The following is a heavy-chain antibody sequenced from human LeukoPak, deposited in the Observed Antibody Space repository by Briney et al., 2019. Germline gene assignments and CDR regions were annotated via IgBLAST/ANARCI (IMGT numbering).Heavy chain of an antibody. CDR2: ISGSGGST. D-gene: IGHD6-6*01. CDR3: AKDLEYSSSSDLHY. Sequence: PGGSLRLCCAASGFTFSSYAMSWVRQAPGKGLEWVSAISGSGGSTYYADSVKGRFTISRDNSKNTLYLQMNSLRAEDTAVYYCAKDLEYSSSSDLHYWGQGTLVTVSS. V-gene: IGHV3-23*01. J-gene: IGHJ4*02. CDR1: GFTFSSYA.